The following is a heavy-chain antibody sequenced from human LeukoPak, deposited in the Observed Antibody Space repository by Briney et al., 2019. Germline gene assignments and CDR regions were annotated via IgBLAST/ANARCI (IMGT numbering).Heavy chain of an antibody. CDR2: DFQLQTVRT. CDR1: GSSLTTYYY. CDR3: ARVLSAPKFIDS. V-gene: IGHV4-38-2*02. J-gene: IGHJ4*02. Sequence: SETLSLTCTVSGSSLTTYYYCSCLQQPPGEGLELIATDFQLQTVRTFYNQSLESRFTMSLDTSQNQFPLTLTSVTAADTSLYFCARVLSAPKFIDSWGQGSLVTVYS. D-gene: IGHD4/OR15-4a*01.